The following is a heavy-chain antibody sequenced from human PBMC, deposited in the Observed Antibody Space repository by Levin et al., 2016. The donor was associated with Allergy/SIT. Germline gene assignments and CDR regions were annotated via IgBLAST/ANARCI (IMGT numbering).Heavy chain of an antibody. J-gene: IGHJ3*02. CDR1: GGTSFKYA. D-gene: IGHD3-10*01. CDR2: IIPPFVTA. Sequence: SVKVSCKASGGTSFKYAIHWLRQAPGQGLEWIGGIIPPFVTANYAQKFEGRATISADKSTTTAYMELSSLRSEDTAVYYCASDYSGSGSYLLQFAFDIWGQGTMVTVSS. CDR3: ASDYSGSGSYLLQFAFDI. V-gene: IGHV1-69*06.